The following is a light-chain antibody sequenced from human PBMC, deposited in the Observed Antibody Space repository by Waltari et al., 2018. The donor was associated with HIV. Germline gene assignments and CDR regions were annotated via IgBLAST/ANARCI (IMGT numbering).Light chain of an antibody. J-gene: IGKJ4*01. CDR3: QQFYSTPT. Sequence: DIEMTQSPDSLAVSLGETATIHCKSSQSVLSYLNNKNNLTWYQQKPGKPPRMLINWASTRQSGVPDRFSGSGSGTDFTLTISSLQAEDVAVYYCQQFYSTPTFGGGTKVEIK. V-gene: IGKV4-1*01. CDR1: QSVLSYLNNKNN. CDR2: WAS.